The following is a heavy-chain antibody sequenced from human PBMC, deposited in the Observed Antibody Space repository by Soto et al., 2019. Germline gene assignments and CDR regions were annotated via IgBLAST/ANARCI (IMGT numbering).Heavy chain of an antibody. CDR1: GGTFDNYA. CDR3: ARTHHYDSGGKTYFYYGMDA. Sequence: QVQLVQSGAEVKEPGSSVKVSCKASGGTFDNYAITWVRQAPGQGLEWMGGIIPMLDSANYAEKFQDRVTITADEYTSTAYMEVSSLRSEDTAVYYCARTHHYDSGGKTYFYYGMDAWGQGTTVTVSS. J-gene: IGHJ6*02. D-gene: IGHD3-22*01. V-gene: IGHV1-69*12. CDR2: IIPMLDSA.